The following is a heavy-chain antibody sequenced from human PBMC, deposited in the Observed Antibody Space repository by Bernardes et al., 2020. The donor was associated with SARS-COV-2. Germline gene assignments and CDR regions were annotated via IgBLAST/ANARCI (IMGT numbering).Heavy chain of an antibody. D-gene: IGHD3-10*01. CDR1: GGSISSYY. CDR2: IYYSGST. CDR3: ARDLYYYGSGIDY. Sequence: SETLSVTCTVSGGSISSYYWSWIRQPPGKGLEWIGYIYYSGSTNYNPSLKSRVTISVDTSKNQFSLKLSSVTAADTAVYYCARDLYYYGSGIDYWGQGTLVTVSS. J-gene: IGHJ4*02. V-gene: IGHV4-59*01.